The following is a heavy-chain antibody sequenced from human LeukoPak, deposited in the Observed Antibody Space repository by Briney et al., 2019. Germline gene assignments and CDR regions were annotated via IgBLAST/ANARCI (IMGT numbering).Heavy chain of an antibody. Sequence: ASVKVSCKASGYTFTDYYVHWVRLVPGQGLEWMGRISPNSGAANYAEKFRGRVTMARDTSINTVYMEISSLRSNDTAVYYCARDLWGWGSDYLDYWGQGTLVTVSS. J-gene: IGHJ4*02. V-gene: IGHV1-2*06. CDR3: ARDLWGWGSDYLDY. CDR1: GYTFTDYY. CDR2: ISPNSGAA. D-gene: IGHD4/OR15-4a*01.